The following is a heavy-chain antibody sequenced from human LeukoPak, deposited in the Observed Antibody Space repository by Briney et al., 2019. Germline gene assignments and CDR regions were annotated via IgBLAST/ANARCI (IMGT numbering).Heavy chain of an antibody. CDR3: AKTRPLDSSSWSHGDY. D-gene: IGHD6-13*01. CDR1: GFTFSSYA. V-gene: IGHV3-23*01. Sequence: GGSLRLSCAASGFTFSSYAVSWVRQAPGKGLERVSAISGSGDSTYYGDSVKGRFTISRDNSKNTLYLQMNSLRAEDTAVYYCAKTRPLDSSSWSHGDYWGQGTLVTVSS. CDR2: ISGSGDST. J-gene: IGHJ4*02.